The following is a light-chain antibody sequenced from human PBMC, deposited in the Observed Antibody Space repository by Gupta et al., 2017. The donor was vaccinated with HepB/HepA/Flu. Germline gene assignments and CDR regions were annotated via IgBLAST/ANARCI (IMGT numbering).Light chain of an antibody. CDR3: QQYNSYSRT. J-gene: IGKJ1*01. CDR1: QSISSW. CDR2: NAS. Sequence: DIQISQSPSTLSASVGDRVTITSQASQSISSWLAWYQQKPGKAPKLLIYNASSLESGVPSRFSGSGSGTEFTLTISSLQPDDFATYYCQQYNSYSRTFGQGTKVEIK. V-gene: IGKV1-5*03.